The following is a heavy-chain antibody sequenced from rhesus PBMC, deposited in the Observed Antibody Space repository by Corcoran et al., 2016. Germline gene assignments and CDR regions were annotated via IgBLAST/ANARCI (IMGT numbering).Heavy chain of an antibody. D-gene: IGHD5-42*01. V-gene: IGHV4-122*02. Sequence: QVQLQESGPGLVKPSETLYLTCPVSGGSISSSDYSWSWIRPAPGKGREWIGYISYSGGTSYNPSLKSRITISRDTSKNQFSLKLSSVTAADTAVYYCARGYSGLFDYWGQGVLVTVSS. CDR3: ARGYSGLFDY. CDR1: GGSISSSDYS. CDR2: ISYSGGT. J-gene: IGHJ4*01.